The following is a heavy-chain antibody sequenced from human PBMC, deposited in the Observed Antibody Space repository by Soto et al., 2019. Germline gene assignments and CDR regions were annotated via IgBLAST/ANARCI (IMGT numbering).Heavy chain of an antibody. Sequence: GGSLRLSCAASGFTFSSYSMNWVRQAPGKGLEWVSYISSSSSTIYYEDSVKGRFTISRDNAKNSLYLQMNSLRDEDTAVYYCAREAGYSSSWYPGHDGMDVWGQGTTVTVSS. CDR3: AREAGYSSSWYPGHDGMDV. D-gene: IGHD6-13*01. CDR2: ISSSSSTI. V-gene: IGHV3-48*02. J-gene: IGHJ6*02. CDR1: GFTFSSYS.